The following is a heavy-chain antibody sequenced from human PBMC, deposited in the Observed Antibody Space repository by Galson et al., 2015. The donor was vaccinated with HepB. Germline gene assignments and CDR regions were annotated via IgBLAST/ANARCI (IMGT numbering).Heavy chain of an antibody. V-gene: IGHV5-10-1*01. CDR1: GYSFTSYW. CDR2: IDPSDSYT. CDR3: ARPAAYDNNEGHWFDP. D-gene: IGHD3-22*01. J-gene: IGHJ5*02. Sequence: QSGAEVKKPGESLRISCKGSGYSFTSYWISWVRQMPGKGLEWMGRIDPSDSYTNYSPSFQGHVTISADKSISTAYLQWSSLKASDTAMYYCARPAAYDNNEGHWFDPWGQGTLVTVSS.